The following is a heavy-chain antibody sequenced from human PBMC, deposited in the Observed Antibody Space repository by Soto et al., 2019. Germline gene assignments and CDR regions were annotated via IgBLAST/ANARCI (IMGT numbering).Heavy chain of an antibody. CDR3: ARGVYAVTTGGAFDI. V-gene: IGHV3-53*01. D-gene: IGHD4-17*01. J-gene: IGHJ3*02. CDR2: IYSGGST. CDR1: GFTVSSNY. Sequence: EVQLVESGGGLIQPGGSLRLSCAASGFTVSSNYMSWVRQAPGKGLEWVSVIYSGGSTYYADSVKGRFTISRDNSKNTLYLHMNSLIAADTAVYYCARGVYAVTTGGAFDIWGQGTIVTVSS.